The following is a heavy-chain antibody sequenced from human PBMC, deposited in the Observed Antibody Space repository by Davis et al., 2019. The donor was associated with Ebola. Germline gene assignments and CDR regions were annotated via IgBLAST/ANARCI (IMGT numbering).Heavy chain of an antibody. CDR1: GDSVSSNSAA. CDR3: AREPHCTNGVCHPLAFDI. V-gene: IGHV6-1*01. D-gene: IGHD2-8*01. CDR2: TYYRSKWYN. J-gene: IGHJ3*02. Sequence: PSETLSLTCAISGDSVSSNSAAWNWIRQSPSRGLEWLGRTYYRSKWYNDYAVSVKSRITINPDTSKNQFSLQLNSVTPEDTAVYYCAREPHCTNGVCHPLAFDIWGQGTMVTVSS.